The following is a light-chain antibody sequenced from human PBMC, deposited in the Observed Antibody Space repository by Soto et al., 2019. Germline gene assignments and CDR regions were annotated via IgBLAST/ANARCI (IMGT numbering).Light chain of an antibody. CDR1: SSDVGSCNC. J-gene: IGLJ3*02. CDR2: EVN. V-gene: IGLV2-23*02. CDR3: CSSVGSPNWV. Sequence: QSALTQPASVSGSPGQSITISCTGTSSDVGSCNCVSWYQQHPGKAPTLIISEVNKRPSGVSNRFSGSKSGNTASLTISGLQAEDEADYYCCSSVGSPNWVFGGGTKLTVL.